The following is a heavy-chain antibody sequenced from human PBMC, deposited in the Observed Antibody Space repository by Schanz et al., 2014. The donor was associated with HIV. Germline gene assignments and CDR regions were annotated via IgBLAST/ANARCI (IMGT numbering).Heavy chain of an antibody. CDR2: ISWNSGNM. J-gene: IGHJ4*02. Sequence: EVQLVESGGGLVQPGRSLRLSCATSGFTFDDYDMHWVRQAPGKGLEWVSGISWNSGNMVYADSVKGRFTISRDNAMDSLYLQMNSLRVEDTALYYCARLGTTDYFDYWGQGTLVTVSS. CDR1: GFTFDDYD. D-gene: IGHD1-7*01. CDR3: ARLGTTDYFDY. V-gene: IGHV3-9*01.